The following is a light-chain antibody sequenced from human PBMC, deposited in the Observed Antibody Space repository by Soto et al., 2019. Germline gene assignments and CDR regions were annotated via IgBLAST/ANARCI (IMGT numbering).Light chain of an antibody. V-gene: IGLV1-44*01. CDR2: STD. CDR1: SLNIGSNP. J-gene: IGLJ1*01. Sequence: QSVLTQPPSVSGTTGQRVNISCSGSSLNIGSNPVHWYLHLPGTASKLLIYSTDQRPSGVPERFSGSQSGTAASLAISGLQSEDESDYYCEAWDDRLSEYVFATGSKVTVL. CDR3: EAWDDRLSEYV.